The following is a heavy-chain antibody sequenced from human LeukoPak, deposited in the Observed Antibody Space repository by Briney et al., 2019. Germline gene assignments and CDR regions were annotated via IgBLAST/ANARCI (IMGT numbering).Heavy chain of an antibody. CDR2: ISYDGNNK. D-gene: IGHD6-13*01. Sequence: GGSLRLSCAASGFTFSSYGMHWVRQAPGKGLEWVAVISYDGNNKYYADSVKGRFTISRDNSKNTLYVQMNSLRAEDTAVYYCSKDQDVPAAGTWGSNDYWGQGTLVTVSS. CDR1: GFTFSSYG. CDR3: SKDQDVPAAGTWGSNDY. V-gene: IGHV3-30*18. J-gene: IGHJ4*02.